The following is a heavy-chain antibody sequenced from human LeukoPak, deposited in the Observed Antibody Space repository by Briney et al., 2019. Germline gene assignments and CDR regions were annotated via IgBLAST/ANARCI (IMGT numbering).Heavy chain of an antibody. CDR2: TYYRSKWYN. V-gene: IGHV6-1*01. Sequence: SQTLSLTCAISGDSVSSNRAAWNWIRQSPSRGLEWLGRTYYRSKWYNDYAVSVKGRITINPDTSTNQFSLQLNSVTPEDTAVYYCARVDITRGVTLDYWGQGTLVTVSS. CDR3: ARVDITRGVTLDY. J-gene: IGHJ4*02. CDR1: GDSVSSNRAA. D-gene: IGHD4-23*01.